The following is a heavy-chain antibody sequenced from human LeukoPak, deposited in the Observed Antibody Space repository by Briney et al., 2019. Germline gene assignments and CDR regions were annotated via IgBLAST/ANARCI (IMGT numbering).Heavy chain of an antibody. CDR1: GYTFTGYY. Sequence: ASVKVSCKASGYTFTGYYIHWVRQAPGQGLEWMGRINPNSGGTNYAQKFQGRATMTRDTSISTAYMELSRLRSDDTAVYYCARGFSRDPYYFDYWGQGTLVTVSS. CDR2: INPNSGGT. V-gene: IGHV1-2*06. CDR3: ARGFSRDPYYFDY. J-gene: IGHJ4*02. D-gene: IGHD3-10*01.